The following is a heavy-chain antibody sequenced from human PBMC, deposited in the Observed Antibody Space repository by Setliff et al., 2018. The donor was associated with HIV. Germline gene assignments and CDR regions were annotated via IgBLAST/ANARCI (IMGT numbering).Heavy chain of an antibody. D-gene: IGHD3-10*01. Sequence: SETLSLTCTVSGGSISSYYWSWIRQPPGKGLEWIGYIYYSGSTYYNPSLKSRVTISVDTSRNQFSLKLTSVTAADTAVYYCARGRMGYYGSGSYLPWGQGMLVTVSS. J-gene: IGHJ5*02. V-gene: IGHV4-59*06. CDR3: ARGRMGYYGSGSYLP. CDR2: IYYSGST. CDR1: GGSISSYY.